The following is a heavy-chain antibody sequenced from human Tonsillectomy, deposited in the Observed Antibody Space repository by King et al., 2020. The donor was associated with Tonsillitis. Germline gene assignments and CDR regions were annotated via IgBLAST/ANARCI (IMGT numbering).Heavy chain of an antibody. CDR2: VSGSSSTI. Sequence: VQLVESGGGLVRPGGSLRLSCAASGFTLSSYSMNWVRKAPGGGLEWISYVSGSSSTIYYADSVKGRFTISRDNAKYSVSLQMNSLRDEDTAIYYCVRDATRSTVTGMIKGDYDFDFWGPGTPVTVSS. CDR3: VRDATRSTVTGMIKGDYDFDF. J-gene: IGHJ4*02. V-gene: IGHV3-48*02. CDR1: GFTLSSYS. D-gene: IGHD3-16*01.